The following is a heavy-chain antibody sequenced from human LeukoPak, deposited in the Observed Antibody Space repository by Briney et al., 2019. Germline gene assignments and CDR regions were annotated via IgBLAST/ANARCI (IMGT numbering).Heavy chain of an antibody. V-gene: IGHV3-23*01. D-gene: IGHD6-13*01. CDR1: GFTFSSYA. Sequence: PGGSLRLSCAASGFTFSSYAMSWVRQAPGKGLEGVSAISGSGGSTYYADSVKGRFTISRDNSKNTLYLQMNSLRAEDTAVYYCAFRGYSSSWYTLGYWGQGTLVTVSS. CDR3: AFRGYSSSWYTLGY. J-gene: IGHJ4*02. CDR2: ISGSGGST.